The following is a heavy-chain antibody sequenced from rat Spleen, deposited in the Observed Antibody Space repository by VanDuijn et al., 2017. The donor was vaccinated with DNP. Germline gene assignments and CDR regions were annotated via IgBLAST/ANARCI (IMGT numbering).Heavy chain of an antibody. V-gene: IGHV5-7*01. D-gene: IGHD1-11*01. CDR1: GFTFSDYN. Sequence: EVRLVESGGGLVQPGRSLKLSCAASGFTFSDYNMAWVRQAPKKGLEWVATISYDGSSTYYRDSVKGRFTISRDNAKSTLYLQMNSIRSEDTATYYCAKVRDYGSDYWGQGVMVTVSS. CDR2: ISYDGSST. J-gene: IGHJ2*01. CDR3: AKVRDYGSDY.